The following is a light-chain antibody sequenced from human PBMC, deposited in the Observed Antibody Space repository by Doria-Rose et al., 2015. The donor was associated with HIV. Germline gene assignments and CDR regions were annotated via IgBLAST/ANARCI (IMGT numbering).Light chain of an antibody. CDR2: DGS. J-gene: IGKJ1*01. CDR3: HQYGTSWT. V-gene: IGKV3-20*01. CDR1: QSFSSTY. Sequence: EIVLTQSPGTLSLSPGGRATLSCRASQSFSSTYLAWCQQKTGQAPGLLIYDGSTRATGIPDRFSASGSGTDFTLTINRLEPEDFALYYCHQYGTSWTFGQGTKVEI.